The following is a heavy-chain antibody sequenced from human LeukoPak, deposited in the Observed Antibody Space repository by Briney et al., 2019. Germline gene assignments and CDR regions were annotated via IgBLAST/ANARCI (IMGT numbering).Heavy chain of an antibody. CDR2: IQYDGSIK. CDR3: VKDTIFAVDPFDY. V-gene: IGHV3-30*02. J-gene: IGHJ4*02. Sequence: GGSLRLSCAVSGFTLESHGMHWVRQAPGKGLEWVAFIQYDGSIKLYADSVKGRFTVSRDTSKNTLYMQMNSLRPEDTAFYYCVKDTIFAVDPFDYWGQGTLVTVSS. D-gene: IGHD3-3*01. CDR1: GFTLESHG.